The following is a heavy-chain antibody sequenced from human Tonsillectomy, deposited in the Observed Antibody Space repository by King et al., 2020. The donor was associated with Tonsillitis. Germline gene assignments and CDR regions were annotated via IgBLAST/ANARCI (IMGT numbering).Heavy chain of an antibody. D-gene: IGHD5-24*01. Sequence: VQLVESGGGLVQPGGSLRLSCAASGFTFSSYAMSWVRQAPGKGLEWVSAISGSGGSTYYADSVKGRFTISRDNSKNTLYLQMNSLRAEDTAVYYCAKDRERWLQLRGLIDYWGQGTLVTVSS. CDR3: AKDRERWLQLRGLIDY. J-gene: IGHJ4*02. CDR1: GFTFSSYA. CDR2: ISGSGGST. V-gene: IGHV3-23*04.